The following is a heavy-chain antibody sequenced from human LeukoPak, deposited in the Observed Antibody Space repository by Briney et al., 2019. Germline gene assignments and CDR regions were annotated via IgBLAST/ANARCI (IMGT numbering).Heavy chain of an antibody. CDR1: GFTFSSFG. CDR2: IGYDGTNK. V-gene: IGHV3-30*02. D-gene: IGHD7-27*01. J-gene: IGHJ4*02. Sequence: GGSLRLSCAASGFTFSSFGKHWVRQAPGEGLEWVAYIGYDGTNKYYADSVKGRFTISRDNSRNTVHLQMSSLRAADTALYYCARGLTGNYYIAYWGQGTLVTVSS. CDR3: ARGLTGNYYIAY.